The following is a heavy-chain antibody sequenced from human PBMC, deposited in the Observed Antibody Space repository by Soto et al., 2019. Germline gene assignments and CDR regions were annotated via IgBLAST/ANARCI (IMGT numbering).Heavy chain of an antibody. V-gene: IGHV3-21*01. CDR3: ARRRGPERDCSVGSCYSRRDAFDI. D-gene: IGHD2-15*01. CDR2: ISSSKHYI. CDR1: GFTFSDYM. Sequence: PGGALRLSCLASGFTFSDYMINWVRQAPGKGLEWGSSISSSKHYISHADSLEGRFSISRDNTQNSLYLQMNSLRVEDTAVYYCARRRGPERDCSVGSCYSRRDAFDIWGQGSMVTVSS. J-gene: IGHJ3*02.